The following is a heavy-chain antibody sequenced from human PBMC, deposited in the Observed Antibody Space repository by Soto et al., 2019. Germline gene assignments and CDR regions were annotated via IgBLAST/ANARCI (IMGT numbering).Heavy chain of an antibody. CDR1: GFTFSSYG. CDR3: ARDQARGSFDY. CDR2: IWYDGSNK. D-gene: IGHD3-10*01. Sequence: QVQLVESGGGVVQPGRSLRLSCAASGFTFSSYGMHWVRQAPGKGLEWVAVIWYDGSNKYYADSVKGRFTISRDNSKNTLYLQMNSLRAEDTAVYYCARDQARGSFDYWGQGTLVTVSS. V-gene: IGHV3-33*01. J-gene: IGHJ4*02.